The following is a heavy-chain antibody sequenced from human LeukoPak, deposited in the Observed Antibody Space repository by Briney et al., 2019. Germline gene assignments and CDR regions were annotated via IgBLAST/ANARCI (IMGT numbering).Heavy chain of an antibody. V-gene: IGHV3-74*01. CDR2: INNDGSDT. CDR3: AKGQATYYYDSSGYYEYFQH. D-gene: IGHD3-22*01. Sequence: GGSLRLSCAASGFTLSSYWMHWVRQAPGKGLVWVSRINNDGSDTTYADSVKGRFTISRDNAKNTLYLQMNSLRAEDTAVYYCAKGQATYYYDSSGYYEYFQHWGQGTLVTVSS. CDR1: GFTLSSYW. J-gene: IGHJ1*01.